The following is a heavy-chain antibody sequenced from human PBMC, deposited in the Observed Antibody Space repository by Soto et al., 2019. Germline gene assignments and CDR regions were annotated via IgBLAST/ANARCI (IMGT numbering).Heavy chain of an antibody. J-gene: IGHJ4*02. CDR3: AGLYPYESSGYHLNY. V-gene: IGHV4-39*01. CDR1: GASIASISSY. Sequence: SGTLSPTSPFLGASIASISSYWGWIRQPPGKGLEWVGSIYYLGNTYYNPSLGSRVTISVDTSKNQFSLKLRSVTAADTAVFYCAGLYPYESSGYHLNYWGQGALVTVSS. D-gene: IGHD3-22*01. CDR2: IYYLGNT.